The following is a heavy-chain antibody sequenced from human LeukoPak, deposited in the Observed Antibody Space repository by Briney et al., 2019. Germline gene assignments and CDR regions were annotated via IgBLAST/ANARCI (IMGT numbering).Heavy chain of an antibody. CDR3: AMYSSSWYNYYYYFDY. V-gene: IGHV3-33*01. J-gene: IGHJ4*02. CDR1: GFTFSSYG. CDR2: IWYDGSNK. D-gene: IGHD6-13*01. Sequence: TGRSLRLSCAASGFTFSSYGMHWVRQAPGKGLEWVAVIWYDGSNKYYADSVKGRFTISRDNSKNTLYLQMNSLRAEDTAVYYCAMYSSSWYNYYYYFDYWGQGTLVTVSS.